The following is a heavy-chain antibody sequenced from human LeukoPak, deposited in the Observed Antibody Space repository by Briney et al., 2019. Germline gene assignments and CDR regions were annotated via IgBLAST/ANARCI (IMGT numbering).Heavy chain of an antibody. D-gene: IGHD2-2*01. Sequence: ASVNVSCKASGYTFSDYAMHWVRQAPGQGFEWMGWIDAGNGDTRYSQKFQGRVTITRDTSASTAYIELRSLRSEDTAMYYCARGSTSDWPLDHWGQETLVTISS. CDR2: IDAGNGDT. CDR1: GYTFSDYA. J-gene: IGHJ4*02. V-gene: IGHV1-3*01. CDR3: ARGSTSDWPLDH.